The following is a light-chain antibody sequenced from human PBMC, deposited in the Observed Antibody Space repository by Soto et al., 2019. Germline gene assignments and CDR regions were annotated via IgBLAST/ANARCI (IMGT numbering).Light chain of an antibody. V-gene: IGLV1-44*01. Sequence: QSALTQPPSASGTPGQRVTISCSGSSSNIGSKTVNWYQQLPGTAPKLLIHSNNQRPSGVPDRVSGSKSGTSASLAISGLQSEDEADYYCAAWDVSLNVWVFGGGTKLTVL. CDR3: AAWDVSLNVWV. CDR1: SSNIGSKT. J-gene: IGLJ3*02. CDR2: SNN.